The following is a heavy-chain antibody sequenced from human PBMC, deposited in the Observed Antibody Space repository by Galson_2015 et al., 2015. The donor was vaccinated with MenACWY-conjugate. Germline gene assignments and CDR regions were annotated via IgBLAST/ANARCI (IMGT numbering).Heavy chain of an antibody. V-gene: IGHV3-23*01. CDR1: GFMFSGYA. D-gene: IGHD2-15*01. J-gene: IGHJ4*02. CDR2: VSGSGGNT. CDR3: AKSWGYCSGGSCPLFDY. Sequence: SLRLSCAASGFMFSGYAMSWVRQAPGKGLEWVSGVSGSGGNTYYADSVKGRFTISRDNSKNTLYVQMDSLRAEDTAVYYCAKSWGYCSGGSCPLFDYWGQGTLVTVSS.